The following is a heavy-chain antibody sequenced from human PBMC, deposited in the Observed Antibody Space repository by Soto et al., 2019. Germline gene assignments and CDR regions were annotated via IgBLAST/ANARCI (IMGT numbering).Heavy chain of an antibody. CDR2: INHSGST. Sequence: TSEALSLTCAVYGGSFSGYYWSWIRQPPGKGLEWIGEINHSGSTNYNPSLKSRVTISVDTSKNQFSLKLSSVTAAETAVYYCERGVVVTAQYWLDPWGQGTLVTVSS. V-gene: IGHV4-34*01. D-gene: IGHD2-21*02. J-gene: IGHJ5*02. CDR3: ERGVVVTAQYWLDP. CDR1: GGSFSGYY.